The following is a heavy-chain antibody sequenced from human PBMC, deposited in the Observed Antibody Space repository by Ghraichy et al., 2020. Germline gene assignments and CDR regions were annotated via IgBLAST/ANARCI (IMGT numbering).Heavy chain of an antibody. V-gene: IGHV1-18*04. CDR3: ARDRSYCTNGVCYAEREYGMDV. J-gene: IGHJ6*02. Sequence: ASVKVSCKASGYTFTSYDITWVRQAPGQGLEWMGWISAYNGNTNYAQKLQGRVTMTTDTSTSTAYMELRSLRSEDTAVYYCARDRSYCTNGVCYAEREYGMDVWGQGTTVTVSS. CDR2: ISAYNGNT. D-gene: IGHD2-8*01. CDR1: GYTFTSYD.